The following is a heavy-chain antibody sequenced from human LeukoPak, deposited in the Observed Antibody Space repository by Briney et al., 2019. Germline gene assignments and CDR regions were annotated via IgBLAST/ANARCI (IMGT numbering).Heavy chain of an antibody. CDR1: GGSISSSNW. J-gene: IGHJ6*02. CDR2: IYHSGST. CDR3: ARAAMIVVVDSYYGMDV. D-gene: IGHD3-22*01. V-gene: IGHV4-4*02. Sequence: PSETLSLTCAVSGGSISSSNWWSWVRQPPGKGLEWIGEIYHSGSTNYNPSLKSRVTISVDKSKNQFSLKLSSVTAADTAVYYCARAAMIVVVDSYYGMDVWGQGTTVTVSS.